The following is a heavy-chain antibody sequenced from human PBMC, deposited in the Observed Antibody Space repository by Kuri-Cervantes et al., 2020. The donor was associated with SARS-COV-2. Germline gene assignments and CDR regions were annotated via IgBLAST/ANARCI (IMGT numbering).Heavy chain of an antibody. J-gene: IGHJ6*02. CDR2: ISYEGSNK. V-gene: IGHV3-30*18. CDR3: AKALRIVVVPAALGFDYYYGMDV. CDR1: GFTFSSYG. D-gene: IGHD2-2*01. Sequence: GGSLRLSCAASGFTFSSYGMHWVRQAPGKGLEWVAVISYEGSNKYYADSVKGRFTISRDNSKNTLYLQMNSLRAEDTAVYYCAKALRIVVVPAALGFDYYYGMDVWGQGTTVTVSS.